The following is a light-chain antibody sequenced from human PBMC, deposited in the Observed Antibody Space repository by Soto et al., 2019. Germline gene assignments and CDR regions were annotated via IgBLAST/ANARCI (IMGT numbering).Light chain of an antibody. V-gene: IGKV3-20*01. CDR3: QQYGALPVT. CDR2: SVS. CDR1: QSVRGSS. Sequence: EVVLTQSPGTLSLSPGEGATLSCRASQSVRGSSFALYQQKPGQAPRLLIYSVSSRATGIPDRFSGSGSGTDFTLTISRLEPEDFAVYYCQQYGALPVTFGPGTTVDIK. J-gene: IGKJ3*01.